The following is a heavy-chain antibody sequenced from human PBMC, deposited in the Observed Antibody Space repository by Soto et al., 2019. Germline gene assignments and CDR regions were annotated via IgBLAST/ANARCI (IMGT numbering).Heavy chain of an antibody. Sequence: SQTLSLTCAISGDSFSSNSAAWNGIRQSPSRGLEWLGRTYYRSKWYNDYAVSVKSRITINPDTSKNQFSLQLNSVTPEDTAVYYCERAAGNWNRLDAFDIWGQGTMVTVSS. CDR2: TYYRSKWYN. CDR3: ERAAGNWNRLDAFDI. D-gene: IGHD1-1*01. V-gene: IGHV6-1*01. J-gene: IGHJ3*02. CDR1: GDSFSSNSAA.